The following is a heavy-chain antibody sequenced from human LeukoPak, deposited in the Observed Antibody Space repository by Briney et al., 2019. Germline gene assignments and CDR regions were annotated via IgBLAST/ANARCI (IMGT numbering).Heavy chain of an antibody. Sequence: SVKVSCKASGGTFSSYAISWVRQAPGQGLEWMGRIIPILGIANYAQKFQGRVTITVDKSTSTAYMELSSLRSEDTAVYYCAGGRVTHAWYFDYWGQGTLVTVSS. CDR1: GGTFSSYA. J-gene: IGHJ4*02. CDR3: AGGRVTHAWYFDY. D-gene: IGHD4-11*01. CDR2: IIPILGIA. V-gene: IGHV1-69*04.